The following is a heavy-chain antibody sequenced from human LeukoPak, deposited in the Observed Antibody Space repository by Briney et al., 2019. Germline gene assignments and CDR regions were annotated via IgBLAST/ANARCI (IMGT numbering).Heavy chain of an antibody. Sequence: ASVKVSCKASGYTFTSYGISWVRQAPGQGLEWMGWISAYNGNTNYAQKLQGRVTMTTDTSTSTAYMELSSLRSEDTAVYYCARDMGDYYDSSGYYYRSRYFDYWGQGTLVTVSS. CDR1: GYTFTSYG. D-gene: IGHD3-22*01. CDR2: ISAYNGNT. V-gene: IGHV1-18*01. J-gene: IGHJ4*02. CDR3: ARDMGDYYDSSGYYYRSRYFDY.